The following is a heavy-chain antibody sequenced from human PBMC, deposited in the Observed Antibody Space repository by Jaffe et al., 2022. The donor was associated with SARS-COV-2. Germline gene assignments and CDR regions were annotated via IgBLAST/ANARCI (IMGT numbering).Heavy chain of an antibody. V-gene: IGHV4-59*01. CDR2: IYYNGNT. CDR1: GGSMTTYY. CDR3: ARAVTSGTTNFDH. Sequence: QVQLQESGPGLVTPSETLSLTCTVSGGSMTTYYWSWIRQPPGKGLEWIGYIYYNGNTNYYYNPSLKSRVTISVDTSNNQFSLNLSSVTAADTAVYYCARAVTSGTTNFDHWGQGTLVTVSS. J-gene: IGHJ4*02. D-gene: IGHD1-1*01.